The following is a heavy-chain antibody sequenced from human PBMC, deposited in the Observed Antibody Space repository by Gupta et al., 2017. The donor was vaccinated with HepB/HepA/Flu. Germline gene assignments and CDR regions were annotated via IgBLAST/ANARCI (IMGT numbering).Heavy chain of an antibody. Sequence: EVQLLETGGGLVQPGGSLRLSCAASGFTSSDHAMSWFRQAPGKGLEWVSAISGGGIATYYAESVEGRFTISRDNSKNMMYLHMNSLRPDDTAEYYCARDRGYSVTGTFDFWGQGTLATVSS. J-gene: IGHJ4*02. V-gene: IGHV3-23*01. CDR1: GFTSSDHA. CDR2: ISGGGIAT. CDR3: ARDRGYSVTGTFDF. D-gene: IGHD4-11*01.